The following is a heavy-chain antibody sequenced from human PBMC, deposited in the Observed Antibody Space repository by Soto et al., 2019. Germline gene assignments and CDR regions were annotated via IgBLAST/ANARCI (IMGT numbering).Heavy chain of an antibody. CDR1: GGSISSSNW. CDR2: IYHSGST. J-gene: IGHJ6*02. CDR3: ARGTELRFGTYYYYGMDV. V-gene: IGHV4-4*02. D-gene: IGHD3-3*01. Sequence: TSETLSLTCAVSGGSISSSNWWSWVRQPPGKGLEWIGEIYHSGSTNYNPSLKSRVTISVDKSKNQFSLKLSSVTAADTAVYYCARGTELRFGTYYYYGMDVWGQGTTVTVSS.